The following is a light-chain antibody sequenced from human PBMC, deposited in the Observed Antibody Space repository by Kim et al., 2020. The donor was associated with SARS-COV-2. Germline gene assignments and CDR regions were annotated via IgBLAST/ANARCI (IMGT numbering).Light chain of an antibody. V-gene: IGLV2-14*03. J-gene: IGLJ1*01. CDR3: SSYTSSNSYV. CDR2: GVG. CDR1: NSDIGGYNH. Sequence: QSALTQPASVPGSPGQSITISCTGSNSDIGGYNHVSWYQQHPGKAPKLIIYGVGNRPSGVSNRFSGSKSGNTASLTISGLQAEDEADYFCSSYTSSNSYVFGTGTKVTVL.